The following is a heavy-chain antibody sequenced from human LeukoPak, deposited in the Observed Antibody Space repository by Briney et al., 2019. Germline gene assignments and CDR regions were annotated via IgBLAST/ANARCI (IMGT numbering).Heavy chain of an antibody. CDR3: ARGGYYGSGNDFRFDP. J-gene: IGHJ5*02. CDR1: GGSINSGTYY. V-gene: IGHV4-61*10. CDR2: IYYSGST. D-gene: IGHD3-10*01. Sequence: LETLSLTCTVSGGSINSGTYYWSWIRQPVGKGLEWIGYIYYSGSTNYKPSLKSRVTISVDTSRNQFSLKLRSVNAADTAVYYCARGGYYGSGNDFRFDPWGQGTLVTVSS.